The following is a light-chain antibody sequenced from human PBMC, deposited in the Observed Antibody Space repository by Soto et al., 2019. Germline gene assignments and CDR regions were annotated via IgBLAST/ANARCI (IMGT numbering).Light chain of an antibody. CDR3: CSYTSSSTLV. V-gene: IGLV2-14*01. J-gene: IGLJ2*01. CDR2: EVS. CDR1: SSDVGGYNY. Sequence: QSALTQPASVSGSPGQSITISCTGTSSDVGGYNYVSWYQQHPGKAPKLMIYEVSNRPSGVSNRFSGSKSGSTASLTISGLQAEDEADYYCCSYTSSSTLVFGGGTKLTVL.